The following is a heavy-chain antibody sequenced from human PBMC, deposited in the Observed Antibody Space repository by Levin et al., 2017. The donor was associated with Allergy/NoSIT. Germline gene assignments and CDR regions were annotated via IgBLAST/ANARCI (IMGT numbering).Heavy chain of an antibody. CDR1: GFTFSSCG. Sequence: GESLKISCAASGFTFSSCGMHWVRQAPGKGLEWVAVFSYDGRSTHYADSVKGRFTISRDNSRNTLYLQMDSLRAGDTAIYYCAKESHYGAYRTADHWGQGTLVIVSS. CDR3: AKESHYGAYRTADH. D-gene: IGHD4-17*01. J-gene: IGHJ4*02. V-gene: IGHV3-30*18. CDR2: FSYDGRST.